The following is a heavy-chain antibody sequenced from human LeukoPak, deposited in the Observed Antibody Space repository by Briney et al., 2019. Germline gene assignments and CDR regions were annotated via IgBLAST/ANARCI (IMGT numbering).Heavy chain of an antibody. J-gene: IGHJ4*02. Sequence: ASVKVSCKASGYTFTSYYMHWVRQAPGQGLEWMGIINPSGGSTSYAQKFQGRVTMTRDTSTSTVYMELSSLRSEDTAVYYCARDPSRSSTSSQSAPVFDYWGQGTLVTISS. CDR3: ARDPSRSSTSSQSAPVFDY. CDR2: INPSGGST. D-gene: IGHD2-2*01. CDR1: GYTFTSYY. V-gene: IGHV1-46*01.